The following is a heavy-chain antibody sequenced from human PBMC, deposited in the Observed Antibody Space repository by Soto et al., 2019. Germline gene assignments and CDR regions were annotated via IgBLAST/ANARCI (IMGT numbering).Heavy chain of an antibody. J-gene: IGHJ6*02. Sequence: GGSLRLSCAASGFTFSSYAMHWVRQAPGKGLEWVAVISYDGSNKYYADSVKGRFTISRDNSKNTLYLQMNSLRAEDTAVYYCASLPRDIWSQNPHYYGMDVWGQGTTVTVSS. CDR3: ASLPRDIWSQNPHYYGMDV. V-gene: IGHV3-30-3*01. CDR2: ISYDGSNK. D-gene: IGHD3-3*01. CDR1: GFTFSSYA.